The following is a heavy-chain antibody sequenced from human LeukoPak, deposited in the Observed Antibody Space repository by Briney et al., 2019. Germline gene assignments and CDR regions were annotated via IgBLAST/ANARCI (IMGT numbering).Heavy chain of an antibody. CDR3: ARDHSIAAAGTN. CDR2: IYSGGST. CDR1: GFTVSSNY. V-gene: IGHV3-66*01. D-gene: IGHD6-13*01. Sequence: GALRLSCAASGFTVSSNYMSWVRQAPGKGLEWVSVIYSGGSTYHADSVKGRFTISRDNSKNTLYLQMNSLRAEDTAVYYCARDHSIAAAGTNWGQGTLVTVSS. J-gene: IGHJ4*02.